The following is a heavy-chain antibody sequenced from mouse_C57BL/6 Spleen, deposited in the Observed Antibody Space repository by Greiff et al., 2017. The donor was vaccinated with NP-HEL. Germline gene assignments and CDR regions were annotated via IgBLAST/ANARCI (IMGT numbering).Heavy chain of an antibody. J-gene: IGHJ3*01. CDR2: IDPETGGT. D-gene: IGHD2-4*01. V-gene: IGHV1-15*01. Sequence: VQLQQSGAELVRPGASVTLSCKASGYTFTDYEMHWVKQTPVHGLEWIGAIDPETGGTAYNQKFKGKAILTADKSSSTAYMELRSLTSEDSAVYYCTRFDYAGGFAYWGQGTLVTVSA. CDR3: TRFDYAGGFAY. CDR1: GYTFTDYE.